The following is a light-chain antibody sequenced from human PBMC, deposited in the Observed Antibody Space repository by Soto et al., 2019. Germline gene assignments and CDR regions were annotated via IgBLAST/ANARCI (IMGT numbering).Light chain of an antibody. Sequence: EVVLTQSPGTLSLSPGEGATLSCRSSQDVGTNYLAWYQQKPGQAPRLLIFGASSRASGVPGRFSGSGSGTYFTLTISRLEPEDSAVYYCQQFINSPYMYIFGQGTKLEI. J-gene: IGKJ2*01. CDR1: QDVGTNY. CDR2: GAS. CDR3: QQFINSPYMYI. V-gene: IGKV3-20*01.